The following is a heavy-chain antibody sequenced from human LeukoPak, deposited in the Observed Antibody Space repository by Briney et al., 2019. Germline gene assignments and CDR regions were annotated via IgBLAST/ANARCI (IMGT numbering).Heavy chain of an antibody. CDR2: IYPGDSDT. V-gene: IGHV5-51*01. J-gene: IGHJ6*03. D-gene: IGHD3-22*01. CDR1: GYSFPSYW. CDR3: ERRNNYYDSRGAYYYYYMDV. Sequence: EALKISCNGSGYSFPSYWTGWVRQVPGKGLEWMGIIYPGDSDTSYSPAVQGQVPIAAEKSRRTTYLQWSSLKASDTAMCYCERRNNYYDSRGAYYYYYMDVWGKGTTVTVSS.